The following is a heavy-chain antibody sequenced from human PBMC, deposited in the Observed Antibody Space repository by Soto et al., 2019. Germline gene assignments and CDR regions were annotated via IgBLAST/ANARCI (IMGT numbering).Heavy chain of an antibody. CDR3: ARPEGGYGSGYSWFDP. V-gene: IGHV4-39*01. D-gene: IGHD5-12*01. CDR1: GRSISEINSY. CDR2: IHHTGST. J-gene: IGHJ5*02. Sequence: AETLSLTCSVSGRSISEINSYWGWIRQTPGEGLEWIGTIHHTGSTYYNPSLKSRVIISLDTSKNQFSLKLSSVTAADTALYYCARPEGGYGSGYSWFDPWGQGTRVTVSS.